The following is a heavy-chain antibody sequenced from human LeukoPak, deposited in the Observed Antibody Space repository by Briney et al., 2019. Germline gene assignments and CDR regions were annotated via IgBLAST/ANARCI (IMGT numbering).Heavy chain of an antibody. D-gene: IGHD6-25*01. CDR3: VKDIGGRGAFHI. J-gene: IGHJ3*02. CDR1: GFTFSSYG. Sequence: PGGSLRLSCAASGFTFSSYGMHWVRQAPGKGLEWVAVISVDGSNEYYADSVKGRFTISRDNSKNTLYLQMNSLRAEDTALYYCVKDIGGRGAFHIWGQGTMVTVSS. CDR2: ISVDGSNE. V-gene: IGHV3-30*18.